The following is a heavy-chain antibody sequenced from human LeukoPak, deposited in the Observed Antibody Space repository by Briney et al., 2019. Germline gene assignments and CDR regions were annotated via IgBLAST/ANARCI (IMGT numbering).Heavy chain of an antibody. V-gene: IGHV3-23*01. CDR1: GFTFPTYS. CDR3: AKGIFGVIHNGIDV. CDR2: INAAGDDM. Sequence: GGSLRLSCVPSGFTFPTYSMAWLRQAPGKGLDWVSSINAAGDDMYYADSVKGRFSISRDNLKNTLYLQMHSLRAEDRAIYYCAKGIFGVIHNGIDVWGQGTAVTVSS. J-gene: IGHJ6*02. D-gene: IGHD3-3*01.